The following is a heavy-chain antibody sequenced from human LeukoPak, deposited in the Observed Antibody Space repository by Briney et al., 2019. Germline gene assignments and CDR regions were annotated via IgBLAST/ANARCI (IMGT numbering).Heavy chain of an antibody. V-gene: IGHV3-30*02. CDR1: GFTFSSFG. D-gene: IGHD4-17*01. J-gene: IGHJ4*02. CDR3: AKDRRDYGDYGLDY. CDR2: IRHHGMNE. Sequence: GGSLRLSCAASGFTFSSFGMHWVRQTPTKGLEWVAFIRHHGMNESYVDSVKGRFTISRDNSKHTSYLQMNSLRVEDTAVYYCAKDRRDYGDYGLDYWGQGTLVTVSP.